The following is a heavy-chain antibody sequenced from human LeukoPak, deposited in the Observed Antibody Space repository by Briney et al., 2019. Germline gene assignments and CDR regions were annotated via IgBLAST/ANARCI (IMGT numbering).Heavy chain of an antibody. CDR2: ISSSSTYI. V-gene: IGHV3-21*01. CDR3: ARGAMSFDF. CDR1: GFTFSSYS. J-gene: IGHJ4*02. Sequence: GGSLRLSCAASGFTFSSYSMNWVRQAPGKGLEWVSSISSSSTYIYYADSVKGRFTISRDNAMNSLYLQMNSLRAEDTAVYYCARGAMSFDFWGQGTLVTVSS. D-gene: IGHD3-16*01.